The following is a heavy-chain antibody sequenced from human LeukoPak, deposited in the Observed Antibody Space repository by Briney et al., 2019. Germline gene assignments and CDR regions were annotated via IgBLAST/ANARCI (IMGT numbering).Heavy chain of an antibody. J-gene: IGHJ4*02. Sequence: PGRSLRLSCAASGFTFSSYGMHWVRQAPGKGLEWVAVIWYDGSNKYYADSVKGRFTISRDNSKNTLYLQVNSLRAEDTAVYYCAREAGYYDSSGFFPRLDYWGQGTLVTVSS. CDR2: IWYDGSNK. CDR1: GFTFSSYG. V-gene: IGHV3-33*01. CDR3: AREAGYYDSSGFFPRLDY. D-gene: IGHD3-22*01.